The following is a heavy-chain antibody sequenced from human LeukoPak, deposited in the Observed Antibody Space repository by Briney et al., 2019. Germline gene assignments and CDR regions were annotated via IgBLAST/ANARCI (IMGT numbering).Heavy chain of an antibody. J-gene: IGHJ4*02. CDR3: AKDRPNYYGTNGHYYRRDGDC. D-gene: IGHD3-22*01. V-gene: IGHV3-23*01. Sequence: GGSLRLSCVASGFTFSSYAMSWVRQAAGKGLEWVSSTSSSGETTYYADSVKGRFAISRDNSRNTLFLQMNSLRAEDTAVYYCAKDRPNYYGTNGHYYRRDGDCWGQGTLVTVSS. CDR2: TSSSGETT. CDR1: GFTFSSYA.